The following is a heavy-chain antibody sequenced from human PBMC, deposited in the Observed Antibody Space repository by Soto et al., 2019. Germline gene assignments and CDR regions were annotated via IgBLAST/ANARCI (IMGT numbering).Heavy chain of an antibody. CDR1: GYTFTSYA. J-gene: IGHJ2*01. V-gene: IGHV1-3*01. CDR3: ARGSSSVTTFYFDL. CDR2: TNPGNGNT. D-gene: IGHD4-17*01. Sequence: QVQLVQSGAEVKKPGASVKVSCKASGYTFTSYAMHWVRQAPGQRLEWMGWTNPGNGNTKYSQKFQGRVTITRDTYARTAYMELSSLRSEDTAVYYCARGSSSVTTFYFDLWGRCTLVTVSS.